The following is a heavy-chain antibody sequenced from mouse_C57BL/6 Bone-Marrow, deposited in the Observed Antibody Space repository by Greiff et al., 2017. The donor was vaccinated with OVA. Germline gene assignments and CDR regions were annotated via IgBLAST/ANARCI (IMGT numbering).Heavy chain of an antibody. CDR1: GYAFTNYL. V-gene: IGHV1-54*01. CDR2: INPGSGGT. CDR3: ARPGGDYGSIFDY. J-gene: IGHJ2*01. Sequence: QVQLQQSGAELVRPGPSVKVSCKASGYAFTNYLIEWVKQRPGQGLEWIGVINPGSGGTNYNEKFKGKATLTADKSSSTAYMQLSSLTSEDSAVYFCARPGGDYGSIFDYWGQGTTLTVSS. D-gene: IGHD1-1*01.